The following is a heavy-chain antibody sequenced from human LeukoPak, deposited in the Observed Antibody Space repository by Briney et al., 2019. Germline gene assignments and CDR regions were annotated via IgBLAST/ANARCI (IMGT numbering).Heavy chain of an antibody. J-gene: IGHJ4*02. D-gene: IGHD6-13*01. CDR3: ATAEGILAAAPGYFDY. Sequence: PGGSLRLSCAASGFTFSSHAMNWVRQAPGKGLEWVAVISYDGSKKYYADSVKGRFIITRDNSKNTLYLQMNSLRAEDTAVYYCATAEGILAAAPGYFDYWGQGTLVTVSS. CDR2: ISYDGSKK. CDR1: GFTFSSHA. V-gene: IGHV3-30-3*01.